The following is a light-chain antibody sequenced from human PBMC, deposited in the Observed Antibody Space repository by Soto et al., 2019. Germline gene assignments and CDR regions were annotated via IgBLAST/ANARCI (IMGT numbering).Light chain of an antibody. V-gene: IGKV3-20*01. Sequence: EIVLTQSPGTLSLSPGERATLSCRASQSVASSHLSWYRQKPGQAPRLIIYGASSRATGIPDRFSGSGSGTVFTLTIRRLEPEEFAVYYCQQYGSSVRTFGQGTRMEIK. J-gene: IGKJ1*01. CDR1: QSVASSH. CDR3: QQYGSSVRT. CDR2: GAS.